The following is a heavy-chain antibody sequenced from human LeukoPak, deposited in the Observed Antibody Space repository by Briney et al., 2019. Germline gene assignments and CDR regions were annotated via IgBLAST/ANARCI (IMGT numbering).Heavy chain of an antibody. V-gene: IGHV4-34*01. D-gene: IGHD6-13*01. CDR3: ARYRGSSLWLYWFDP. CDR2: INHSGST. J-gene: IGHJ5*02. CDR1: GGSFSGYY. Sequence: PSETLSLTCAVYGGSFSGYYWSWIRQPPGKGLEWIGEINHSGSTNYNPSLKSRVTISVDTSKNQFSLKLSSVTAADTAVYYCARYRGSSLWLYWFDPWGQGTLVTVSS.